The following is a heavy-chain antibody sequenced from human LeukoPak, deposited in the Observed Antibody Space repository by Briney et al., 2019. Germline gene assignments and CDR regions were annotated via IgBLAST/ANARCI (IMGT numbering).Heavy chain of an antibody. CDR1: GYTFINYG. J-gene: IGHJ2*01. CDR3: ARLDTDMVYWYSDL. CDR2: ISAHNGNT. D-gene: IGHD5-18*01. V-gene: IGHV1-18*01. Sequence: ASVKVSCKASGYTFINYGISWVRQAPGQGLEGMGWISAHNGNTNYAQKVQGRVTMTADISTSTAYMELRSLRSDDTAVYYCARLDTDMVYWYSDLWGRGTLVTASS.